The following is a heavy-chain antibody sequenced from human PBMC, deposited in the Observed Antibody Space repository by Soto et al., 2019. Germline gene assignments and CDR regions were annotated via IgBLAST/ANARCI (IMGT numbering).Heavy chain of an antibody. CDR3: ARVQSGYDFAY. Sequence: ASVKVSCKASGYTFTSYGINWVRQAPGQGLEWMGWISAYNGNTHYAQKLQGRVTMTTDTSTSTAYMEMRSLRSDDTAVYYCARVQSGYDFAYWGQGTLVTVSS. J-gene: IGHJ4*02. V-gene: IGHV1-18*01. CDR2: ISAYNGNT. CDR1: GYTFTSYG. D-gene: IGHD5-12*01.